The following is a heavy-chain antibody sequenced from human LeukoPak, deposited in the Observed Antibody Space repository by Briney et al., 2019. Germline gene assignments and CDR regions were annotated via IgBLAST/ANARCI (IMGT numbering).Heavy chain of an antibody. CDR3: ARGRCSSTSCFFDY. V-gene: IGHV3-7*01. J-gene: IGHJ4*03. Sequence: GGSLRLSCAVSGFTFSSYGMSWVRQAPGKGLEWVANIKQDGSEKYYVDSVKGRFTISRDNAKNSLYLQMHSLRAEDTAVYYCARGRCSSTSCFFDYWGQGTLVTVSS. CDR1: GFTFSSYG. D-gene: IGHD2-2*01. CDR2: IKQDGSEK.